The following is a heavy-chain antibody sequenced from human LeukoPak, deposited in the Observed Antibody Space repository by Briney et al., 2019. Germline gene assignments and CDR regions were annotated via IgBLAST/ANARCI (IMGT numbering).Heavy chain of an antibody. CDR3: ARDYNWSHDY. D-gene: IGHD1-1*01. Sequence: GGSLRLSCAASGFTLTRHAMSWLRQAPGKGLEWVASISDRGTYIYYEDSLKGRFTISRDDAENALFLQMNSLRVDDTAVYYCARDYNWSHDYWGQGTLVTVTS. J-gene: IGHJ4*02. CDR1: GFTLTRHA. CDR2: ISDRGTYI. V-gene: IGHV3-21*01.